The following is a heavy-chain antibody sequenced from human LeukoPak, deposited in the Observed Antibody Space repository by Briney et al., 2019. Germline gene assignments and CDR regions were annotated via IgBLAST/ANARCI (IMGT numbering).Heavy chain of an antibody. D-gene: IGHD4-17*01. Sequence: SETLSLTCTVSGGSFSSSSYYWGWVRQPPGKGLEWIGLMSHSGTSAYNPSLEGRLTISVDTSKNQFSLRLTSVTAADTAVYCLRSHGAYWGQGTLVTVSS. V-gene: IGHV4-39*01. CDR1: GGSFSSSSYY. J-gene: IGHJ4*02. CDR2: MSHSGTS. CDR3: RSHGAY.